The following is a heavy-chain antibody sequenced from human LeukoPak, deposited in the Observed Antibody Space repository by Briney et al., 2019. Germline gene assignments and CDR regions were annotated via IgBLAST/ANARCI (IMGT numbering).Heavy chain of an antibody. CDR1: GMYFSDAW. CDR2: ISDSGGSA. J-gene: IGHJ4*02. V-gene: IGHV3-23*01. CDR3: ATKVTTSLDN. Sequence: PGGSLRLSCVASGMYFSDAWMTWVRQAPGKGLEWVSSISDSGGSAYYANSVRGRFTISRDNSKSTLYLQMNSLRAEDTAVYYCATKVTTSLDNWGQGTLVTVSS. D-gene: IGHD4-17*01.